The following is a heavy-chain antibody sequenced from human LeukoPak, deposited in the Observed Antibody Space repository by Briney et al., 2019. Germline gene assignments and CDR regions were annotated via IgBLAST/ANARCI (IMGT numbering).Heavy chain of an antibody. D-gene: IGHD2-2*01. CDR3: TTGKIYCSTTSCSDDY. Sequence: GASVKVSCMVSGDTLTALYMHWVRHAPGKGLEWMGGFHPEDGDTIYAQKFQGRVTMTEDTSTDTAYMELSSLRSDDTAVYYCTTGKIYCSTTSCSDDYWGQGTLVTVSS. CDR1: GDTLTALY. V-gene: IGHV1-24*01. J-gene: IGHJ4*02. CDR2: FHPEDGDT.